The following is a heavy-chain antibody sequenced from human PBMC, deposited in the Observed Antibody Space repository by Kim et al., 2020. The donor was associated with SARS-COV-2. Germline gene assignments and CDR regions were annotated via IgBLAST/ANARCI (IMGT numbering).Heavy chain of an antibody. D-gene: IGHD1-26*01. CDR3: ASTGGSYYGRYYFDY. CDR2: IYYSGST. Sequence: SQTLSLTCTVSGGSISSSSYYWGWIRQPPGKGLEWIGSIYYSGSTYYNPSLKSRVTISVDTSKNQFSLKLSSVTAADTAVYYCASTGGSYYGRYYFDYWGQGTLVTVSS. CDR1: GGSISSSSYY. J-gene: IGHJ4*02. V-gene: IGHV4-39*01.